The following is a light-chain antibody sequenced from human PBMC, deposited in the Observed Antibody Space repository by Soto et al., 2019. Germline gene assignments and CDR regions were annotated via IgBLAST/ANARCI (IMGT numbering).Light chain of an antibody. Sequence: QSVLTQSPSVSGAPGQRVSISCTGTSSNIGAGFDVHWYQQLPARAPKLLIYGNNNRPSGVPDRFSGSKSGTSASLAITGLQAEDEADYYCQSYDTSLSGGSVFGTGTKVTVL. CDR1: SSNIGAGFD. J-gene: IGLJ1*01. CDR3: QSYDTSLSGGSV. V-gene: IGLV1-40*01. CDR2: GNN.